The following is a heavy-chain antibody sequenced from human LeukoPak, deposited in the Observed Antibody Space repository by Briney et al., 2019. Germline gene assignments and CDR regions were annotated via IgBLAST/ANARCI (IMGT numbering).Heavy chain of an antibody. D-gene: IGHD3-22*01. J-gene: IGHJ4*02. CDR2: ISGSGGST. V-gene: IGHV3-23*01. CDR1: GFTFSSYA. CDR3: AKEVRYDSSGSIPGS. Sequence: LGGSLRLSCAASGFTFSSYAMSWVRQAPGKGLEWVSAISGSGGSTYYADSVKSRFTISRDNSKNTLYLQMNSLRAEDTAVYYCAKEVRYDSSGSIPGSWGQGTLVTVSS.